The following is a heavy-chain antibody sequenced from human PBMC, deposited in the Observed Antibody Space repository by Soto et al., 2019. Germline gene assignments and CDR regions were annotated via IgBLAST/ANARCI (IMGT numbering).Heavy chain of an antibody. CDR3: ARDDTGDSYCYYYGMDV. CDR2: IIPMFGTA. D-gene: IGHD7-27*01. V-gene: IGHV1-69*01. J-gene: IGHJ6*02. Sequence: QVQLVQSGAEVKKPGSSVKVSCKASGGTFKNFNFNWVRQAPGQGLEWMGGIIPMFGTADYAQRFQGRVTITADDSTSTAYMELSSLRSEDTAVYYCARDDTGDSYCYYYGMDVWGQGTTVTVSS. CDR1: GGTFKNFN.